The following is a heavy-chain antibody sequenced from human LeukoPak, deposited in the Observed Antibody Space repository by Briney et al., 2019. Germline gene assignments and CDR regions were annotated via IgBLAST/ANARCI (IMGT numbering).Heavy chain of an antibody. V-gene: IGHV4-61*02. CDR1: GGSISSGSYY. CDR3: ARAVVPYSSSWYAAFDI. D-gene: IGHD6-13*01. CDR2: IYTSGST. Sequence: PSETLSLTCTVSGGSISSGSYYWSWIRQPTGKGLEWIGRIYTSGSTNYNPSLKSRVTISVDTSKNQFSLKLSSVTAADTAVYYCARAVVPYSSSWYAAFDIWGQGTMVTVSS. J-gene: IGHJ3*02.